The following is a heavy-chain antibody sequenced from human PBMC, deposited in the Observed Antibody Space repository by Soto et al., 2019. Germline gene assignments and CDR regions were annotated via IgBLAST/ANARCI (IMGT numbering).Heavy chain of an antibody. D-gene: IGHD2-15*01. Sequence: GASVKVSCKASGYTFTSYGISWVRQAPGKGLEWMGGFDPEDGETIYAQKFQGRVTMTEDTSTDTAYMELSSLRSEDTAVYYCATRGGGYQGGYFDYWGQGTLVTVSS. J-gene: IGHJ4*02. CDR1: GYTFTSYG. V-gene: IGHV1-24*01. CDR3: ATRGGGYQGGYFDY. CDR2: FDPEDGET.